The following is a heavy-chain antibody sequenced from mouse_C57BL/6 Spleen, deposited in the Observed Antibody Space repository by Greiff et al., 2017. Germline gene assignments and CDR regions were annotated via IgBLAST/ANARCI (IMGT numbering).Heavy chain of an antibody. CDR1: GYTFTDHS. CDR2: IYPRDGST. Sequence: VQLQQSDAELVKPGASVKISCKASGYTFTDHSIHWMKQRPEQGLEWIGYIYPRDGSTKYNEKFKGKATLTADTSSSTAYMQLSSLTSEDSAVYFYARGGNATVVASGYVEVWGTVTTVTVA. V-gene: IGHV1-78*01. CDR3: ARGGNATVVASGYVEV. D-gene: IGHD1-1*01. J-gene: IGHJ1*03.